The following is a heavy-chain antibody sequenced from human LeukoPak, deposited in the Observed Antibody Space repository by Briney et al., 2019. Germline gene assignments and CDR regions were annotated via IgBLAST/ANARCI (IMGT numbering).Heavy chain of an antibody. D-gene: IGHD3-10*01. V-gene: IGHV4-34*01. CDR2: INHSGST. CDR1: GGSSSGYY. CDR3: ARGYITMVRGVISTYYYYYMDV. J-gene: IGHJ6*03. Sequence: SETLSLTCAVSGGSSSGYYWSWIRQPPGKGLEWIGEINHSGSTNYNPSLKSRVTISVDTSKNQFSLKLSSVTAADTAVYYCARGYITMVRGVISTYYYYYMDVWGKGTTVTVSS.